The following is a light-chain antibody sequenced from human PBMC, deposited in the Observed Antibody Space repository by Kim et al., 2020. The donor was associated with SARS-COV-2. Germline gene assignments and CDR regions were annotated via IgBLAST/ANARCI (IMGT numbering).Light chain of an antibody. CDR1: QYVTRG. CDR2: DAS. J-gene: IGKJ1*01. CDR3: QHRQT. V-gene: IGKV1-5*01. Sequence: PTLPASVEDRVTITCRATQYVTRGLAWYQQKPGRAPKLLIYDASTLDRGVPSRFRGSGSGTEFTLTINSLQPDDFASYYCQHRQTFGQGTKVDIK.